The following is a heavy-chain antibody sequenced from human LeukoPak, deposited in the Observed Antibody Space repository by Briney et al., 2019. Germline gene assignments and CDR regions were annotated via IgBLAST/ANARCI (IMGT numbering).Heavy chain of an antibody. CDR2: ISWNSGSI. CDR3: AREPYYYDSSGDDAFDI. CDR1: GFTFNDFA. J-gene: IGHJ3*02. D-gene: IGHD3-22*01. Sequence: GGSLRLSCAASGFTFNDFAMHWVRQTPGKGLEWVSGISWNSGSIGYADSVKGRFTISRDNAKNSLYLQMNSLRAEDTAVYYCAREPYYYDSSGDDAFDIWGQGTMVTVSS. V-gene: IGHV3-9*01.